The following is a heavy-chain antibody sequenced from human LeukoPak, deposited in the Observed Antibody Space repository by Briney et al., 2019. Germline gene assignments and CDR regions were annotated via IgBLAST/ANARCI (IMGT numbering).Heavy chain of an antibody. CDR1: GYTFTGYY. J-gene: IGHJ4*02. CDR2: INPNSGGT. CDR3: ARTVTLLRGVAYYFDY. V-gene: IGHV1-2*02. D-gene: IGHD3-10*01. Sequence: GGSVRVSCKASGYTFTGYYMHWVRQAPGQGLEWMGWINPNSGGTNYAQKVQGRVTITRDTSMSTAYMEMNRLRGDDTAVYYCARTVTLLRGVAYYFDYWGQGTLVTVSS.